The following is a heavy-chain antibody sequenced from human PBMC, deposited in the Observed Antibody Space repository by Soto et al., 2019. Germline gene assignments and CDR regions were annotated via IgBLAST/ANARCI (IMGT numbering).Heavy chain of an antibody. CDR1: GFTFSSYG. J-gene: IGHJ4*02. D-gene: IGHD6-19*01. CDR3: AKAKDVAVAGLLFDY. CDR2: ISYDGSNK. V-gene: IGHV3-30*18. Sequence: QVQLVESGGGVVQPGRSLRLSCAASGFTFSSYGIHWVRQAPGKGLEWVAVISYDGSNKYYADSVKGRFTVSRDNSKNTLSLQMNSLRAEDTAVYYCAKAKDVAVAGLLFDYWGKGTLVTVSS.